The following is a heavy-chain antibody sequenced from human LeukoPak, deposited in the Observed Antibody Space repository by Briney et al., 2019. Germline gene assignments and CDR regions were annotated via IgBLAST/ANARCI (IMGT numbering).Heavy chain of an antibody. D-gene: IGHD3-9*01. J-gene: IGHJ4*02. CDR3: ARGLTGIDY. CDR2: IYYSGTT. V-gene: IGHV4-30-4*01. CDR1: GDSISSGADY. Sequence: SETLPLTCTVSGDSISSGADYWNWIRQPPGKGLEWIGYIYYSGTTYYNPSLKSRVTISVGTSKNQFSLKLSSVTAADAAVYYCARGLTGIDYWGQGTLVTVSS.